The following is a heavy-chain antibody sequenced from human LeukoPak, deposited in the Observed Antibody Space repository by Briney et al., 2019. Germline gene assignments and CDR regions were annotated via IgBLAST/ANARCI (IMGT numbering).Heavy chain of an antibody. D-gene: IGHD6-19*01. V-gene: IGHV3-33*01. J-gene: IGHJ4*02. CDR3: ARGYEYSSGSFDY. Sequence: GRSLRLPCAASGFTFSSYGMHWVRQAPGKGLEWVAVIWYDGSEKYYADSVKGRFTISRDNSKNTLYLQMNSLRAEDTAVYYCARGYEYSSGSFDYWGQGTLVTVSS. CDR1: GFTFSSYG. CDR2: IWYDGSEK.